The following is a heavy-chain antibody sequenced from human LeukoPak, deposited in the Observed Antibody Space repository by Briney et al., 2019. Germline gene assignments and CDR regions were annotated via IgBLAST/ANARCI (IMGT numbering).Heavy chain of an antibody. J-gene: IGHJ4*02. CDR1: GGSFSGYY. V-gene: IGHV4-34*01. Sequence: SETLSLTCAVYGGSFSGYYWTWIRQTPGKGLEWIGDSGNTNYNPSLQSRVTISLDTSTNQFSLKLTSVTAADTAVYYCARGLSDVYWGQGTLVTVSS. CDR2: SGNT. CDR3: ARGLSDVY.